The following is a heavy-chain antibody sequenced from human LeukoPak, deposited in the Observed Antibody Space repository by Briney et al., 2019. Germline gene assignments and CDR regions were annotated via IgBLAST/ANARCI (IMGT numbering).Heavy chain of an antibody. D-gene: IGHD6-19*01. V-gene: IGHV1-24*01. Sequence: ASVKVSCKVSGYTLTELSMHWVRQAPGKGLEWMGGFDPEDGETIYAQKFQGRVTVTEDTSTDTAYMELSSLRSEDTAVYYCATDDVPGAGVIWGQGTLVTVSS. CDR2: FDPEDGET. CDR1: GYTLTELS. CDR3: ATDDVPGAGVI. J-gene: IGHJ4*02.